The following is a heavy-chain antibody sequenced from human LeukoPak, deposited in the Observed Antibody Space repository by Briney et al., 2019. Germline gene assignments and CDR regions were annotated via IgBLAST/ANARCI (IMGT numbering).Heavy chain of an antibody. D-gene: IGHD6-19*01. CDR3: ARGLSIAVAGTFHYYYYTTWTS. CDR1: GFTFSTYA. V-gene: IGHV3-23*01. Sequence: GGSLRLSCTASGFTFSTYAMSWVRQAPGKGLEWVSAISGSGDNTYYADSVKGRFTISRDNSKNTLYLQMNSLRAEDTAVYYCARGLSIAVAGTFHYYYYTTWTSGAKGPRSPSP. CDR2: ISGSGDNT. J-gene: IGHJ6*03.